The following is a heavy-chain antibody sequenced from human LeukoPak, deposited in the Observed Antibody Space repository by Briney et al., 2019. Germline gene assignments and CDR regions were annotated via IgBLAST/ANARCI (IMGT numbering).Heavy chain of an antibody. CDR3: ARQSPEYQLLFGWYFDL. D-gene: IGHD2-2*01. CDR2: IYHSGST. Sequence: PSETLSLTCAVSGYSISSGYYWGWIRQPPGKGLEWIGSIYHSGSTYYNPSLRSRVAISVDTSKNQFSLKLSSVTAADTAVYYCARQSPEYQLLFGWYFDLWGRGTLVTVSS. J-gene: IGHJ2*01. CDR1: GYSISSGYY. V-gene: IGHV4-38-2*01.